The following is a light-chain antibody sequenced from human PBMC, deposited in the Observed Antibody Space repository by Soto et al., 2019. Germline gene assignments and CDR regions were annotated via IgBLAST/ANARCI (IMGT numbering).Light chain of an antibody. CDR2: DAS. CDR1: QSISSW. J-gene: IGKJ4*01. V-gene: IGKV1-5*01. Sequence: DIQMTQSPSTLSASVGDRVTITCRASQSISSWLAWYQQKPGKSPKLLIYDASSLESGVPSRFSGSGSGTEFTLTISSRQPDDFATYYCQQYNSYSLTFGGGTKGEIK. CDR3: QQYNSYSLT.